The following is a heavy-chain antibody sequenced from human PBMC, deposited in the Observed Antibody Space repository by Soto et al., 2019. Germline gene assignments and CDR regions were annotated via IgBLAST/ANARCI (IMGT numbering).Heavy chain of an antibody. J-gene: IGHJ6*02. D-gene: IGHD3-10*01. CDR2: IKSRTDGGTT. V-gene: IGHV3-15*01. Sequence: SGGSLRLSCGASGFPFTNAWMSWVRQAPGKGPEWVGRIKSRTDGGTTDYAAPVKGRFTISRDDPKNTLYLQMHSLKSEDTAVYYCTTEGHYFGSGTNYNYYYYYGMDVWGQGTTVTVSS. CDR3: TTEGHYFGSGTNYNYYYYYGMDV. CDR1: GFPFTNAW.